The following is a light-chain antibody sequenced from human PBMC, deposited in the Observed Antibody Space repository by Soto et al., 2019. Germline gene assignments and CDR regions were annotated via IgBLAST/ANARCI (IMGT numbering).Light chain of an antibody. Sequence: QSALTQPASVSGSPGQSITISCTGTSSDVGGYNHVSWYQQHPGKASKLIIYEVRNRPSGVSNRFSGSKSGNTASLTISGLQAEDEAEYYCSSYTNINTRACVFGTGTKLTVL. V-gene: IGLV2-14*01. CDR2: EVR. CDR3: SSYTNINTRACV. J-gene: IGLJ1*01. CDR1: SSDVGGYNH.